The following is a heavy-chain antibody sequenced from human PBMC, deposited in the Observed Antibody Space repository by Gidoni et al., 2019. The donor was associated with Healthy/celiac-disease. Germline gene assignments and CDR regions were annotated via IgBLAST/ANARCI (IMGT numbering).Heavy chain of an antibody. CDR2: IIPIFGTA. V-gene: IGHV1-69*01. Sequence: QVQLVQSGAEVKKPGSNTVKVSCKASGGTFRRYAISGVRQAPGQGLEWMGGIIPIFGTANYAQKFQGRVTITADESTSTAYMELSSLRSEDTAVYYCARGPYSSSRRAYYYYMDVWGKGTTVTVSS. CDR1: GGTFRRYA. CDR3: ARGPYSSSRRAYYYYMDV. J-gene: IGHJ6*03. D-gene: IGHD6-13*01.